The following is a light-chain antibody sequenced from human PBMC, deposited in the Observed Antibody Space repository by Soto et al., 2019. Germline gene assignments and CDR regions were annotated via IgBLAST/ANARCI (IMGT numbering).Light chain of an antibody. CDR3: SSYTSSTPFYV. CDR1: SSDVDSYDF. Sequence: QSALTQPASVSGSPGQSIAISCTGASSDVDSYDFVSWYQQHPGQAPKLMIYDVSNRPSGVSHRFSGSKSGNTASLTISGLQAEDEADYYCSSYTSSTPFYVFGTGTKLTVL. V-gene: IGLV2-14*03. CDR2: DVS. J-gene: IGLJ1*01.